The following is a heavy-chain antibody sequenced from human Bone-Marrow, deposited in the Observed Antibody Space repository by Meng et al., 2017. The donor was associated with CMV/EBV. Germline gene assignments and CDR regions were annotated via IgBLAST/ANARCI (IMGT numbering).Heavy chain of an antibody. V-gene: IGHV4-34*01. CDR1: GGSLISYY. Sequence: GSLRLSCTVSGGSLISYYWSWVRQPPGKGLEWIGEINHSGSTNYNPSLKSRVTISVDTSKNQFSLKLSSVTAADTAVYYCARGAYYYDSPHDAFDIWGQGTMVAVSS. CDR3: ARGAYYYDSPHDAFDI. D-gene: IGHD3-22*01. J-gene: IGHJ3*02. CDR2: INHSGST.